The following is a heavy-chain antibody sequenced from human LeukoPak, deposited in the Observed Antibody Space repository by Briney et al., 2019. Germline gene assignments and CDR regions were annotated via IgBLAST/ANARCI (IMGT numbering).Heavy chain of an antibody. V-gene: IGHV4-59*01. CDR3: ARGVAVSFREGGMDV. CDR2: IYYSGST. CDR1: GGSISSYY. J-gene: IGHJ6*02. Sequence: SETLSLTCTVSGGSISSYYWSWIRQPPGKGLEWIGYIYYSGSTNYNPSLKSRVTISVDTSKNQFSLKLSSVTAADTAVYYCARGVAVSFREGGMDVWGQGTTVTVSS. D-gene: IGHD6-19*01.